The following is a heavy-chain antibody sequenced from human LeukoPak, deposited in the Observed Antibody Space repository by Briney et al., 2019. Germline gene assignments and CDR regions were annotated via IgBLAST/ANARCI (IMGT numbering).Heavy chain of an antibody. CDR1: DDSITMYY. Sequence: SETLSLTCTVSDDSITMYYWTWIRQPPGKGLDWIGYVDHTGSTKFNPSLNGRVSISRDTSKNFFSLRLRSVTAADTAVYFCARGRVSSSTWYSTYYYFFYMDFWGKGTTVTVSS. CDR2: VDHTGST. V-gene: IGHV4-59*01. J-gene: IGHJ6*03. D-gene: IGHD4-11*01. CDR3: ARGRVSSSTWYSTYYYFFYMDF.